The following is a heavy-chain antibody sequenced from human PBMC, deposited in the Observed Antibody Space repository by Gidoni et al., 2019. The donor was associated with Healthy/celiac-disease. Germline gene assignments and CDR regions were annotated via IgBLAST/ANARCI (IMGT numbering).Heavy chain of an antibody. J-gene: IGHJ6*02. CDR1: GGSIRSSSYY. CDR3: VSDYYDSSGYSQHYYYYGMDV. V-gene: IGHV4-39*01. CDR2: IYYSGST. Sequence: QLQLQESGPGLVKPSETLSLTCTVSGGSIRSSSYYWGGIRQPPGKGLEWIGSIYYSGSTYYTPSLKSRVTISVDTSKNQFSLKLSSVTAADTAVYYCVSDYYDSSGYSQHYYYYGMDVWGQGTTVTVSS. D-gene: IGHD3-22*01.